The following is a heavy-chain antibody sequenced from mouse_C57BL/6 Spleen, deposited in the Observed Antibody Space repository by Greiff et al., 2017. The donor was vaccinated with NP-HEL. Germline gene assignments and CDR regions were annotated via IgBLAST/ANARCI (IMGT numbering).Heavy chain of an antibody. V-gene: IGHV1-39*01. CDR2: INPNYGTT. CDR3: ARNDGYFYYYAMDY. D-gene: IGHD2-3*01. J-gene: IGHJ4*01. Sequence: EVNLVESGPELVKPGASVKISCKASGYSFTDYNMNWVKQSNGKSLEWIGVINPNYGTTSYNQKFKGKATLTVDQSSSTAYMQLNSLTSEDSAVYYCARNDGYFYYYAMDYWGQGTSVTVSS. CDR1: GYSFTDYN.